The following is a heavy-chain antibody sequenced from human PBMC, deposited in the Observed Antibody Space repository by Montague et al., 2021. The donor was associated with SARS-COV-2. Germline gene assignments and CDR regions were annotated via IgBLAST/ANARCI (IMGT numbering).Heavy chain of an antibody. D-gene: IGHD1-14*01. Sequence: SETLSLTCTVSGDSISSRSYLWGWIRQPPGKGPEWIGSIYYSGSXYYNPSLKSRVAISVDTSKNQFSLKMNSVTAADTAVYYCARTATTWSFDYWGQGTLVTVSS. J-gene: IGHJ4*02. V-gene: IGHV4-39*01. CDR1: GDSISSRSYL. CDR3: ARTATTWSFDY. CDR2: IYYSGSX.